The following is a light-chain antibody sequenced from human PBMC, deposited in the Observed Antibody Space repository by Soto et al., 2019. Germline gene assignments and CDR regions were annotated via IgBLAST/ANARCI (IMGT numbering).Light chain of an antibody. CDR2: GAS. CDR1: QSISSSY. Sequence: EIVLTQSPGTLSLSPGERATLSCRASQSISSSYLAWYQQKPGQAPRLLIYGASTRATGIPDWFSGSGSGTDFTLTISRLESEDFAVYYCQQYGSSPRTFGQGTKVDIK. J-gene: IGKJ1*01. CDR3: QQYGSSPRT. V-gene: IGKV3-20*01.